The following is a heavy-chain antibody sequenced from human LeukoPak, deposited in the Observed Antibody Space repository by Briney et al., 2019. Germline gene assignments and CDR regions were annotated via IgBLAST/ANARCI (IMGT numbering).Heavy chain of an antibody. CDR3: ARGLGDY. V-gene: IGHV4-59*01. Sequence: PSETLSLTCTVSGGSISSYYWSWIRQPPGKGLEWIGYTYYSGSTNYNPSLKSRVTISVDTSKNQFSLKLSSVTAADTAVYYCARGLGDYWGQGTLVTVSS. J-gene: IGHJ4*02. D-gene: IGHD3-3*01. CDR2: TYYSGST. CDR1: GGSISSYY.